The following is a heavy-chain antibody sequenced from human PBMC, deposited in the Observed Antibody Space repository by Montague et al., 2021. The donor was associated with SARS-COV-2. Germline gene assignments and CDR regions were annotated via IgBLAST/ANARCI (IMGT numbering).Heavy chain of an antibody. CDR3: ARERQDSSGWSTYWYFDL. Sequence: SLRLSCAACGFTFSSYWMSWVRQAPGKGLEWVANIEEDGSEKYYMDSVKGRFTISRDNAKNSLSLQMNSLRAEDTAVYYCARERQDSSGWSTYWYFDLWGRGTLVTVSS. CDR1: GFTFSSYW. CDR2: IEEDGSEK. J-gene: IGHJ2*01. V-gene: IGHV3-7*01. D-gene: IGHD6-19*01.